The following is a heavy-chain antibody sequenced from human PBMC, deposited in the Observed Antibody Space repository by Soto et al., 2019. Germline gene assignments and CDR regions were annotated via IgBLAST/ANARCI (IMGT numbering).Heavy chain of an antibody. V-gene: IGHV4-30-4*01. CDR2: IYYSGST. CDR3: ARTVHTHPGYYYYYGMDV. J-gene: IGHJ6*02. CDR1: CCSISSGGYY. Sequence: PSETLSLPCTVSCCSISSGGYYCSWIHQPPGTGLEWIGYIYYSGSTYYNPSLKSRVTISVDTSKNQFSLKLSSVTAADTAVYYCARTVHTHPGYYYYYGMDVWGQGTTVTVSS. D-gene: IGHD3-10*01.